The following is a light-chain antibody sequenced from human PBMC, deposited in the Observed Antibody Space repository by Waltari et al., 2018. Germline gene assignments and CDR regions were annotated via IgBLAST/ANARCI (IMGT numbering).Light chain of an antibody. Sequence: QSALTQPPSASGSPGQTVTISCAGTSSDVGSSDYVSWSQKHPGQAPKLLIYHVTKRPSGVPDRFSGSKSGNTASLTVSGLQAEDEADYYCSSNAGINNFVFGGGTKLTVL. CDR2: HVT. J-gene: IGLJ2*01. V-gene: IGLV2-8*01. CDR1: SSDVGSSDY. CDR3: SSNAGINNFV.